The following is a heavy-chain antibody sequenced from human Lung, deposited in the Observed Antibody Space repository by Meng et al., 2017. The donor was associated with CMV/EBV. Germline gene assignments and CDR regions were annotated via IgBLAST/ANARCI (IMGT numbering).Heavy chain of an antibody. Sequence: SETLSLXCAVYGGSFSGYYWSWIRQPPGKGLEWIGEINHSGSTNYNPSLKSRVTISVDTSKNQFSLKLSSVTAADTAVYYCARGEIVRKGVDYWGQGTLVTVSS. CDR2: INHSGST. CDR1: GGSFSGYY. V-gene: IGHV4-34*01. J-gene: IGHJ4*02. CDR3: ARGEIVRKGVDY. D-gene: IGHD3-16*02.